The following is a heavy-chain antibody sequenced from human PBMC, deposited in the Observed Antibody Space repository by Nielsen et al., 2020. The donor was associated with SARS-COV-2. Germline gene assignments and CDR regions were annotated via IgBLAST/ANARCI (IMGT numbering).Heavy chain of an antibody. Sequence: GESLKISCAASGFTFSSYAMSWVRQAPGKGLEWVSTISGSGGSTYYADSVKGRFTISRDNSKNTLYLQMNSLRAEDTAVYYCAKALAVADESPWGQGTLVTVSS. J-gene: IGHJ5*02. CDR1: GFTFSSYA. D-gene: IGHD6-19*01. V-gene: IGHV3-23*01. CDR3: AKALAVADESP. CDR2: ISGSGGST.